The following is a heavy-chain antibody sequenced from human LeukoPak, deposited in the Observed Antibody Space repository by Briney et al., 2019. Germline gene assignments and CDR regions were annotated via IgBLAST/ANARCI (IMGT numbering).Heavy chain of an antibody. V-gene: IGHV3-30-3*01. CDR2: ISYDGSNK. Sequence: GGSLRLSCAASGFTFSSYAMHWVRQAPGKGLEWVAVISYDGSNKYYADSVKGRFTISRDNSKNTLYLQMNSLRAEDTAVYYCAKDPGYSSSWYAYWGQGTLVTVSS. J-gene: IGHJ4*02. D-gene: IGHD6-13*01. CDR3: AKDPGYSSSWYAY. CDR1: GFTFSSYA.